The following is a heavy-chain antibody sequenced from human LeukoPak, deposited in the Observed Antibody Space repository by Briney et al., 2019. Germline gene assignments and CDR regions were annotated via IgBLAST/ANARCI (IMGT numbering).Heavy chain of an antibody. J-gene: IGHJ4*02. D-gene: IGHD1-26*01. Sequence: ASVKVSCKASGYTFTSYGINWVRQAPGQGLEWMGWISAYNGNTNYAQKFQGRVTMTRDMSTSTVYMELSSLRSEDTAVYYCARESHVGATSYFDYWGQGTLVTVSS. V-gene: IGHV1-18*01. CDR2: ISAYNGNT. CDR1: GYTFTSYG. CDR3: ARESHVGATSYFDY.